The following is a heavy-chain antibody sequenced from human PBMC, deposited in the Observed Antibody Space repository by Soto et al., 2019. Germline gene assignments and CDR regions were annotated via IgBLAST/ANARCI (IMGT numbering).Heavy chain of an antibody. J-gene: IGHJ5*02. Sequence: EVQLVESGGGLVQPGRSLRLSCAASGFSFDGYAMNWVRQPPGKGLEWVSGIRWNSGNIDYADAVKGRFTISRDNAKNSLYLQMHSPRAEDTALYYCVKASTYSSSQGWFDPWGLGTMVTVSS. V-gene: IGHV3-9*01. CDR3: VKASTYSSSQGWFDP. CDR2: IRWNSGNI. D-gene: IGHD6-19*01. CDR1: GFSFDGYA.